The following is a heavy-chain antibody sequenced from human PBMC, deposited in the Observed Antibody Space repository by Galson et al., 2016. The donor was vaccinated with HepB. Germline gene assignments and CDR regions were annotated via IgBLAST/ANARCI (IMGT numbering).Heavy chain of an antibody. CDR2: ISGSSSYT. Sequence: SLRLSCAASGFIFSDYYMNWIRQAPGKGLEWFSYISGSSSYTNHADSVKGRFTVSRDNAENSLHLQMNNLTAEDTAVHYSARARDRGLVLDWGQGALVTVSS. CDR1: GFIFSDYY. CDR3: ARARDRGLVLD. D-gene: IGHD3-10*01. J-gene: IGHJ4*02. V-gene: IGHV3-11*06.